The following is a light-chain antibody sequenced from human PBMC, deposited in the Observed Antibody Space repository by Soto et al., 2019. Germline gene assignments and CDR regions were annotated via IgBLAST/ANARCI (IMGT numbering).Light chain of an antibody. CDR1: QSVSNNY. CDR2: GAS. Sequence: EIVMTQSPATLSVSPGERATLSCRASQSVSNNYLAWYQQKPGQAPRLLIYGASNRATGIPDRFSGSGSGTDFTLTISRMAPEYFAVYYCQQYGSPGTFGQGTKVDIK. J-gene: IGKJ1*01. V-gene: IGKV3-20*01. CDR3: QQYGSPGT.